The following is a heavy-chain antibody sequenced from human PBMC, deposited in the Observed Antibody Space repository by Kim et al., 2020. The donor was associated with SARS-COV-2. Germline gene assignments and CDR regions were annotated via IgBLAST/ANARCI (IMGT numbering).Heavy chain of an antibody. Sequence: GGSLRLSCAASGIPVSNYYMSWVRQAPGKQLEWVSLIYSSGSTYYADSVKGRFTISRDNSKNTVYLQMNSLRAEDTAIYYCAKLGAVSQFDYWGQGTLVTVSS. CDR3: AKLGAVSQFDY. J-gene: IGHJ4*02. V-gene: IGHV3-53*01. CDR1: GIPVSNYY. CDR2: IYSSGST. D-gene: IGHD6-19*01.